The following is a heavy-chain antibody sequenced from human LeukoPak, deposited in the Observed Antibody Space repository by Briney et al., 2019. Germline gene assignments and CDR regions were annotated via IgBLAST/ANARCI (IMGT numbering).Heavy chain of an antibody. Sequence: PGGSLGLSCAASGFTFSSYSMNWVRQAPGKGLEWVSSISSSSSYIYYADSVKGRFTISRDNAKNSLYLQMNSLRAEDTAVYYCARARTTVTTSFDYWGQGTLVTVSS. J-gene: IGHJ4*02. CDR3: ARARTTVTTSFDY. V-gene: IGHV3-21*01. D-gene: IGHD4-17*01. CDR2: ISSSSSYI. CDR1: GFTFSSYS.